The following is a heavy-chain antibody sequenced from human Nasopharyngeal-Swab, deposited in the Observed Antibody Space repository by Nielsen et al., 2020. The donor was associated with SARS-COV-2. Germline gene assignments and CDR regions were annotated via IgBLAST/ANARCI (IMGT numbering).Heavy chain of an antibody. J-gene: IGHJ4*02. D-gene: IGHD5-24*01. CDR3: ARARDGYATWFYY. Sequence: GESLKLSCAASGFTFSSYWMSWVRQAPGKGLEWVANIKQDGSEKYYVDSVKGRFTISRDNAKNSLYLQMNSLRDEDTAVYYCARARDGYATWFYYWGQGTLVTVSS. CDR2: IKQDGSEK. V-gene: IGHV3-7*01. CDR1: GFTFSSYW.